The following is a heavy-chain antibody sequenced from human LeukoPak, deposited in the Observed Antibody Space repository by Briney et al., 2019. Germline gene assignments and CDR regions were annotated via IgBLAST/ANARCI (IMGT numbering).Heavy chain of an antibody. CDR1: GYTFTSYG. CDR3: ARVAAAGGFDP. J-gene: IGHJ5*02. Sequence: ASVKVSCKASGYTFTSYGISWVRQAPGQGLEWMGWISAYNGNTNYAQKLQGRVTMTTDTSTSTAYMELSSLRSEDTAVYYCARVAAAGGFDPWGQGTLVTVSS. D-gene: IGHD6-13*01. V-gene: IGHV1-18*01. CDR2: ISAYNGNT.